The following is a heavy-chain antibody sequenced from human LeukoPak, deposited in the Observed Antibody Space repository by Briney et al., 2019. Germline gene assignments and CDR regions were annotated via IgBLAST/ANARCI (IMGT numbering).Heavy chain of an antibody. Sequence: GGSLRLSCAASGFTVNNYYMSWVRQAPGKGLEWVSVIYSGGSTSYADSVKGRFTISGDNSKNTLYLQVNSLRAEDTAVYCCVRGNAFDCWGQGTLVTVSS. J-gene: IGHJ4*02. CDR2: IYSGGST. V-gene: IGHV3-53*01. CDR3: VRGNAFDC. CDR1: GFTVNNYY.